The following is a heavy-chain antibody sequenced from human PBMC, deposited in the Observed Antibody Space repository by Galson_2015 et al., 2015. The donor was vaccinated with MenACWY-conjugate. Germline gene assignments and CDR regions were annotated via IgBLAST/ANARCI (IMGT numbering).Heavy chain of an antibody. Sequence: SVKVSCKASGYTFTSYAMHWVRQAPGQRLEWMGWINAGNGNTKYSQKFQGRVTITRDTSASTAYMELSSLRSEDTAVYYCARGLIGIQLWLRGDYGMDVWGQGTTVTVSS. CDR3: ARGLIGIQLWLRGDYGMDV. CDR2: INAGNGNT. V-gene: IGHV1-3*01. CDR1: GYTFTSYA. J-gene: IGHJ6*02. D-gene: IGHD5-18*01.